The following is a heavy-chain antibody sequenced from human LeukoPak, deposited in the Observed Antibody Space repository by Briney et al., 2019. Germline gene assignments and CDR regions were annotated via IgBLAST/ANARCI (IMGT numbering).Heavy chain of an antibody. J-gene: IGHJ3*02. CDR2: ISWNSGSI. Sequence: GGSLRLSCAASGFTFDDYAMHWVRQAPGKGLEWVSGISWNSGSIGYADSVKGRFTISRDNAKNSLYLQMNSLRAEDTAVYYCAKDSSGVSGSFDAFDIWGQGTMVTVSS. CDR3: AKDSSGVSGSFDAFDI. CDR1: GFTFDDYA. D-gene: IGHD3-22*01. V-gene: IGHV3-9*01.